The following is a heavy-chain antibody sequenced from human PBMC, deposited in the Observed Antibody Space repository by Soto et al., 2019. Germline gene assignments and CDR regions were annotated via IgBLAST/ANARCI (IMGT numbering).Heavy chain of an antibody. J-gene: IGHJ4*02. D-gene: IGHD3-22*01. Sequence: QIHLVQSAVEVKKPGASVKVSCKTSGYTFSDYGITWVRQAPGQGLERVGWIYGYNGHTNYAQKFQDRVTMTTDTSTNTAYMELRSLTSDDTAVYYCARDRGVLIVRTPHLDDWGQGTLVTVSS. CDR1: GYTFSDYG. V-gene: IGHV1-18*01. CDR3: ARDRGVLIVRTPHLDD. CDR2: IYGYNGHT.